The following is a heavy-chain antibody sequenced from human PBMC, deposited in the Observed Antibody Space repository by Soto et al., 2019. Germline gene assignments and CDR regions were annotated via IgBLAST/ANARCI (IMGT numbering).Heavy chain of an antibody. J-gene: IGHJ4*02. CDR2: INAGNGNT. D-gene: IGHD3-22*01. V-gene: IGHV1-3*05. CDR3: ARGGGYYFWDDY. CDR1: GYTFTSYA. Sequence: QVQLVQSGAEEKKPGASVKVSCKAPGYTFTSYAMHWVRQAPGQRLEWMGWINAGNGNTKYSQKFQGRVTITRDTCAGEADMDLSCLRSEDTAVYYCARGGGYYFWDDYWGQGTLVTVSS.